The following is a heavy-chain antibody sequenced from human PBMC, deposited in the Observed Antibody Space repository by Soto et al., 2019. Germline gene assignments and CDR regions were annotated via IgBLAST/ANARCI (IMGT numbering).Heavy chain of an antibody. D-gene: IGHD2-2*01. J-gene: IGHJ6*03. CDR1: GGSFSGYY. CDR2: INHSGST. CDR3: ARAGYCSSTSCYYRYYYYMDV. Sequence: QVQLQQWGAGLLKPSETLSLTCAVYGGSFSGYYWSWIRQPPGKGLEWIGEINHSGSTNYNPSLKSRVTISVDTSKNQFSLKLSSVTAADTAVYYCARAGYCSSTSCYYRYYYYMDVWGKGTTVTVSS. V-gene: IGHV4-34*01.